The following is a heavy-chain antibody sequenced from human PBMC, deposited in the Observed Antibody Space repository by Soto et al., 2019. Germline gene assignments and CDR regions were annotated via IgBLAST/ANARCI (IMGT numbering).Heavy chain of an antibody. CDR2: INPSGGST. D-gene: IGHD3-10*01. Sequence: GASVKVSCKASGYTFTSYYMHWVRQAPGQGLEWMGIINPSGGSTSYAQKFQGRVTMTRDTSTSTVYMELSSLRSEDTAVYYCARGSVGCGELLPRVVHYFDYWGQGTLVTVSS. J-gene: IGHJ4*02. CDR3: ARGSVGCGELLPRVVHYFDY. V-gene: IGHV1-46*01. CDR1: GYTFTSYY.